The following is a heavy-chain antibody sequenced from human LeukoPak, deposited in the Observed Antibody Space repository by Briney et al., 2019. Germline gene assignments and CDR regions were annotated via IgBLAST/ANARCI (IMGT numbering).Heavy chain of an antibody. V-gene: IGHV1-2*02. D-gene: IGHD1-26*01. Sequence: ASVKVSCKASGYTFTGFYIHWVRQAPGQGLEWMGWINPNSGDTSFQQKFQGRVSMTWDTSTSTAYMELSSLRSDDTAVYYCAREGFSSGTYHSDYWGQGTLVTVSS. CDR3: AREGFSSGTYHSDY. J-gene: IGHJ4*02. CDR1: GYTFTGFY. CDR2: INPNSGDT.